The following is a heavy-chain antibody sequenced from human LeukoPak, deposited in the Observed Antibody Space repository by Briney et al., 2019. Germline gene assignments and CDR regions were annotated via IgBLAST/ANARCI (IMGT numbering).Heavy chain of an antibody. CDR1: GFTFSSYW. J-gene: IGHJ5*02. V-gene: IGHV3-74*01. CDR3: ARGGRITMIIVPGNWFDP. D-gene: IGHD3-22*01. CDR2: INSDGSST. Sequence: PGGSLRLSCAASGFTFSSYWMHWVRQAPGKGLVWVSRINSDGSSTSYADSVKGRFTISRDNAKNTLYLQMNSLRAEDTAVYYCARGGRITMIIVPGNWFDPWGQGTLVTVSS.